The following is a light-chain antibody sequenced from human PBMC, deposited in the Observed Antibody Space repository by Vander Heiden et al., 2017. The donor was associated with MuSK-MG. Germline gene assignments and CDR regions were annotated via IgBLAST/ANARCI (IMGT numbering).Light chain of an antibody. V-gene: IGKV3-20*01. CDR3: QQYDRSPAT. Sequence: ENVLTQSPGTLSWSPGERATLSCRASQSVSDNYLAWYQQKPGQAPRLLIYAASSRAAGIPDRFSGSGSGTDFTLTISGLEPEDFAVYYCQQYDRSPATFGQGTKLXIK. J-gene: IGKJ2*01. CDR1: QSVSDNY. CDR2: AAS.